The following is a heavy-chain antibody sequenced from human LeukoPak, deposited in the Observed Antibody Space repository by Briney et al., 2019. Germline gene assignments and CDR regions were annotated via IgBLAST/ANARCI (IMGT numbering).Heavy chain of an antibody. CDR2: INSNGGTT. CDR1: VFSLSTYD. J-gene: IGHJ4*02. Sequence: GGSLRLSCVASVFSLSTYDMYWVRQAPGKGLEYVSAINSNGGTTYYANSVKGRFTISRDNSKNTLYLQMGSLRAEDMAVYYCARGYCSSTSCTNDYWGQGTLVTVSS. D-gene: IGHD2-2*01. CDR3: ARGYCSSTSCTNDY. V-gene: IGHV3-64*01.